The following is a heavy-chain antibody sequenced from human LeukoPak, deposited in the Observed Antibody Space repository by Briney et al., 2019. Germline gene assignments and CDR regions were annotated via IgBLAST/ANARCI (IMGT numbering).Heavy chain of an antibody. CDR2: ISGSGGST. CDR3: ARAPWGSGWYYFDY. CDR1: GFTFSSYA. D-gene: IGHD6-19*01. V-gene: IGHV3-23*01. Sequence: GGSLRLSCAASGFTFSSYAMSWVRQAPGKGLEWVSAISGSGGSTYYADSVKGRFTISRDNSKNTLYLQMNSLRAEDTAVYYCARAPWGSGWYYFDYWGQGTLVTVSS. J-gene: IGHJ4*02.